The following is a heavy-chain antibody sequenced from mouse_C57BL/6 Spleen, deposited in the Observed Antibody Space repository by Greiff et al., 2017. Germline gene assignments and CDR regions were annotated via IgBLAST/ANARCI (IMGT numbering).Heavy chain of an antibody. CDR1: GFSLTSYG. D-gene: IGHD2-4*01. CDR3: ARRNDYDRDWYFDV. CDR2: IWSGGST. Sequence: VQVVESGPGLVQPSQSLSITCTVSGFSLTSYGVPWVRQSPGKGLEWLGVIWSGGSTDYNAAFISRLSISKDNSKSQVFFNMNSLQADDTAIYYCARRNDYDRDWYFDVWGTGTTVTVSS. J-gene: IGHJ1*03. V-gene: IGHV2-2*01.